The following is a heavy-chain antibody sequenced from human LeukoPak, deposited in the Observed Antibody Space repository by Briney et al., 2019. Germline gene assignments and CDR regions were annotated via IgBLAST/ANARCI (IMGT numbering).Heavy chain of an antibody. J-gene: IGHJ3*02. Sequence: ASVKVSCKVSGYTLTELSMRWVRQAPGKGLEWMGGFDPEDGETIYAQKFQGRVTMTEDTSTDTAYMELSSLRSEDTAVYYCATVYFTMIVVAPRIDAFDIWGQGTMVTVSS. D-gene: IGHD3-22*01. CDR1: GYTLTELS. V-gene: IGHV1-24*01. CDR3: ATVYFTMIVVAPRIDAFDI. CDR2: FDPEDGET.